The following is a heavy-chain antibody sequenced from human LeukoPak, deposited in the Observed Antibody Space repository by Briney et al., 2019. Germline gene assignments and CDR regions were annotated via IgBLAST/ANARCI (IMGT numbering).Heavy chain of an antibody. J-gene: IGHJ4*02. D-gene: IGHD4-23*01. V-gene: IGHV4-59*01. CDR2: IYYSGST. CDR3: ARDNPIRGGNSLDY. Sequence: SETLSLTCTVSGGSISNYYWSWIRQRPGKGLEWIGYIYYSGSTNYNPSLNSRVTISVDTSENQFSLKLSSVTAADTAVYYCARDNPIRGGNSLDYWGQGTLVTVSS. CDR1: GGSISNYY.